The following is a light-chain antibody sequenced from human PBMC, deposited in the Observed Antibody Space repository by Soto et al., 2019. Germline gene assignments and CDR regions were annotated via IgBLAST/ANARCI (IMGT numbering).Light chain of an antibody. J-gene: IGKJ1*01. CDR2: GAS. V-gene: IGKV3-15*01. Sequence: IVLTQSPATLSVSPGERATLSCSASQSVGSTLAWYQQKPGQAPRLLIYGASTRATGIPARFSGSGSGTEFTLTISSLQSEDFAIYFCQQYNNWPPDRTFGQGTKVEIK. CDR1: QSVGST. CDR3: QQYNNWPPDRT.